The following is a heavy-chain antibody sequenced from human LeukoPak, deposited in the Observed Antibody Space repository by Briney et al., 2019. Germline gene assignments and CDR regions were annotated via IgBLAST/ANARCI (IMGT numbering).Heavy chain of an antibody. V-gene: IGHV3-64*01. D-gene: IGHD1-26*01. CDR3: ARGGRLSGSYYAY. CDR2: ISSNGGST. CDR1: GFTFSSYA. Sequence: PGGSLRLSCAASGFTFSSYAMHWVRQAPGKGLEYVSAISSNGGSTYYANSVKGRFTISRDNSKNTLYLQMGSLRAEDMAMYYCARGGRLSGSYYAYWGQGTLVTVSS. J-gene: IGHJ4*02.